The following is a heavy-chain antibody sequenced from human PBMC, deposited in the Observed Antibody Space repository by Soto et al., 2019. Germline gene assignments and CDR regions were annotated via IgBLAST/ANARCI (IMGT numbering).Heavy chain of an antibody. CDR2: IIPIFGTA. J-gene: IGHJ6*02. Sequence: QVQLVQSGAEVKKPGSSVKVSCKASGSTFSSYAISWVRQAPGQGLEWMGGIIPIFGTANYAQKFQGRVTITADESTSTAYMELSSLRSEDTAVYYCATLRGVELYYYYGMDVWGQGTTVTVSS. D-gene: IGHD1-7*01. CDR1: GSTFSSYA. CDR3: ATLRGVELYYYYGMDV. V-gene: IGHV1-69*01.